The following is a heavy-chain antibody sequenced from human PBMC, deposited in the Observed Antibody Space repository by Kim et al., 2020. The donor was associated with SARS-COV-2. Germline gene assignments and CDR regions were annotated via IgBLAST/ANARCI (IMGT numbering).Heavy chain of an antibody. CDR1: GFTFSSYA. D-gene: IGHD3-22*01. V-gene: IGHV3-23*01. Sequence: GGSLRLSCAASGFTFSSYAMSWVRQAPGKGLEWVSAISGSGGSTYYADSVKGRFTISRDNSKNTLYLQMNSLRAEDTAVYYCAKAFSYYDNSGYSPNAAVDIWGQGTMVTVSS. CDR2: ISGSGGST. J-gene: IGHJ3*02. CDR3: AKAFSYYDNSGYSPNAAVDI.